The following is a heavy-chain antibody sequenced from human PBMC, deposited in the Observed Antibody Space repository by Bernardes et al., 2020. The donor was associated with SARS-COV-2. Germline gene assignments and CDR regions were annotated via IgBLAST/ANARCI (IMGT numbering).Heavy chain of an antibody. J-gene: IGHJ6*02. V-gene: IGHV3-30*02. CDR2: IPYEGGIK. CDR3: AKIGSVCALSVGEKPMVV. Sequence: GGSLRLAWVASGPTFTNYCTHWVRQAPGKGLEWVATIPYEGGIKHYADSREGRFTISRDSSKKTVYLEMNSLRLEDTAVYYCAKIGSVCALSVGEKPMVVWGQGTTVTVSS. D-gene: IGHD2-15*01. CDR1: GPTFTNYC.